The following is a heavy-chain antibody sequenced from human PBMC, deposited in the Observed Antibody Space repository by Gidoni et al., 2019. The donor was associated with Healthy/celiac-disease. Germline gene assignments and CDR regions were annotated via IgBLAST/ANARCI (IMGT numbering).Heavy chain of an antibody. J-gene: IGHJ6*02. Sequence: EVQLVQSGAEVKKPGESLKISCKGSGYSFTSYWIGWVRQMPGKGLEWMRIIYPGDSDTRYSPSFQGQVTISADKSISTAYLQWSSLKASDTAMYYCARHGSGCSSTSCYGDYYYYGMDVWGQGTTVTVSS. CDR2: IYPGDSDT. CDR1: GYSFTSYW. CDR3: ARHGSGCSSTSCYGDYYYYGMDV. V-gene: IGHV5-51*01. D-gene: IGHD2-2*01.